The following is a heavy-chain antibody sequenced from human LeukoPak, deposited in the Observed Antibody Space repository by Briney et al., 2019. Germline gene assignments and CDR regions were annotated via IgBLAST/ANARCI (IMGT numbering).Heavy chain of an antibody. CDR2: INPNSGGT. CDR3: ARDKRSTAGNWFDP. V-gene: IGHV1-2*06. CDR1: GNTFTDYY. D-gene: IGHD1-14*01. Sequence: ASVKVSCKASGNTFTDYYIHWVRQAPGQGLEWMGRINPNSGGTNYAQRFQGRVTVTRDTSISTAYMELSTLRSDDAAVYYCARDKRSTAGNWFDPWGQGTLVTVSS. J-gene: IGHJ5*02.